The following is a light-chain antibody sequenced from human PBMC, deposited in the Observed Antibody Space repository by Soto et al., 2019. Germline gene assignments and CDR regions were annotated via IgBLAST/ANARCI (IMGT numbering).Light chain of an antibody. CDR1: QSFSSNS. J-gene: IGKJ1*01. Sequence: DIVSTQSPGTLSVSPGERATLSCRASQSFSSNSLAWYQQKPDQAPRLLIYGTSSRATGVPDRFSGSGSGTDFTLTINRLEPEDFAVYYCQHFGTTPWTFGQGTKVEIK. V-gene: IGKV3-20*01. CDR3: QHFGTTPWT. CDR2: GTS.